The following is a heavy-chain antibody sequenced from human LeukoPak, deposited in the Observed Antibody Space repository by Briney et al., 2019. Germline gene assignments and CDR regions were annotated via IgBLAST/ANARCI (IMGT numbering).Heavy chain of an antibody. CDR2: INSNGET. V-gene: IGHV4-31*03. D-gene: IGHD3-9*01. Sequence: PSETLSLTCTVSTGSIRGDGYYWSWIRRHPGKGLEWLGHINSNGETHYNPSLKSRLTISVDTSKSQFSLELSSATAADTAVYYCARADLAGYQEDFDFWGQGALVTVSS. CDR1: TGSIRGDGYY. J-gene: IGHJ4*02. CDR3: ARADLAGYQEDFDF.